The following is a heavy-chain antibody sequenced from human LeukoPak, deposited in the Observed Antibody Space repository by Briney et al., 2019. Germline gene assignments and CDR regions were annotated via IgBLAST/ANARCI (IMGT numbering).Heavy chain of an antibody. V-gene: IGHV4-59*12. J-gene: IGHJ4*02. Sequence: PSETLSLTCTVSGGSISSYYWSWIRQPPGKGLEWIGYIYYSGSTNYNPSLKSRVTMSVDTSKRQFSLKLSSVTAADTAVYYCARDSLSGAYDHWGQGTLVTVSS. D-gene: IGHD7-27*01. CDR1: GGSISSYY. CDR3: ARDSLSGAYDH. CDR2: IYYSGST.